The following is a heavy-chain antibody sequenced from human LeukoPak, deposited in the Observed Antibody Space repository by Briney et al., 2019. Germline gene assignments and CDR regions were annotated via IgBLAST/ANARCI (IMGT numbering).Heavy chain of an antibody. J-gene: IGHJ4*02. Sequence: GGALRLSCAASGVTFSSYGMHWVRQAPGKGLEWVAVISYDGSNKYYADSVKGRFTISRDNSKNTLYLQMNSLRAEDTAVYYCANLRVWGQGTLVTVSS. V-gene: IGHV3-30*18. CDR3: ANLRV. CDR2: ISYDGSNK. CDR1: GVTFSSYG.